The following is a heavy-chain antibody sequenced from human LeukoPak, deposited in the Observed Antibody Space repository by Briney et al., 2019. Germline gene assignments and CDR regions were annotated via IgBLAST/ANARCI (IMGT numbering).Heavy chain of an antibody. J-gene: IGHJ6*03. CDR1: GITFGSYA. V-gene: IGHV3-23*01. CDR3: AKDSTVGELVRGFYYYMDV. Sequence: GGSLRLSCAASGITFGSYAMSWVRQAPGKGLEWISVISGSGADTYYADSVKGRFTISSDNSKNTLYLQMDSLRAEDTAIYYCAKDSTVGELVRGFYYYMDVWGKGTTVTVSS. D-gene: IGHD6-6*01. CDR2: ISGSGADT.